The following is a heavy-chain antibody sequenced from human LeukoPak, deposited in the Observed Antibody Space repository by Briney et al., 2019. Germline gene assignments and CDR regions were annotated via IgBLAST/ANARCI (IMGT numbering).Heavy chain of an antibody. V-gene: IGHV1-24*01. CDR1: GCTLPQFS. CDR3: ATYPYDYESSGPS. CDR2: FDPEDGET. D-gene: IGHD3-22*01. J-gene: IGHJ4*02. Sequence: GASVKASCQGFGCTLPQFSMHRVGQAPGKGVEGMEGFDPEDGETIYAQELQGRVTLTEDTSTDTAYMQLSSLRSEDTAVYYGATYPYDYESSGPSWGQGTLVTVSA.